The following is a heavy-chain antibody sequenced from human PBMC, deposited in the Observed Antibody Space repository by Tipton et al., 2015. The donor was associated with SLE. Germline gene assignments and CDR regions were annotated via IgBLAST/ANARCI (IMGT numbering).Heavy chain of an antibody. V-gene: IGHV4-39*07. Sequence: TLFLTCTVSGGSISSSSYYWGWIRQPPGKGLEWIGSIYYSGSTYYNPSLKSRVTISVDTSKNQFSLKLSSVTAADTAVYYCAGPNRGYSYGLDIWGQGTMVTVSS. D-gene: IGHD5-18*01. CDR2: IYYSGST. J-gene: IGHJ3*02. CDR3: AGPNRGYSYGLDI. CDR1: GGSISSSSYY.